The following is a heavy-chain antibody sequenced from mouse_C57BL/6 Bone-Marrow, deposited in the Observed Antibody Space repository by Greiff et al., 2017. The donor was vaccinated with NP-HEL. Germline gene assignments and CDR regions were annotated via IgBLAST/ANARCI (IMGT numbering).Heavy chain of an antibody. Sequence: EVKLLESGGGLVQPGGSMKLSCVASGFTFSNYWMNWVRQSPEKGLEWVAQIRLKSDNYATHYAESVKGRFTISRDDSKSSVYLQMNNLRAEDTGIYYCTEVGYYVDYWGQGTTLTVSS. J-gene: IGHJ2*01. CDR3: TEVGYYVDY. V-gene: IGHV6-3*01. D-gene: IGHD2-2*01. CDR1: GFTFSNYW. CDR2: IRLKSDNYAT.